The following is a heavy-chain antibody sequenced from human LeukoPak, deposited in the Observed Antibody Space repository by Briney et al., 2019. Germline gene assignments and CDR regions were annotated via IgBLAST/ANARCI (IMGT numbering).Heavy chain of an antibody. V-gene: IGHV4-39*01. J-gene: IGHJ4*02. CDR3: ARQASGVVPQFPDDY. CDR1: GGSISSSSYY. CDR2: IYYSGST. D-gene: IGHD3-3*01. Sequence: SETLSLTCTVSGGSISSSSYYWGWIPQPPGKGLEWIGSIYYSGSTYYNPSLKSRVTISVDTSKNQFSLKLSSVTAADTAVYYCARQASGVVPQFPDDYWGQGTLVTVSS.